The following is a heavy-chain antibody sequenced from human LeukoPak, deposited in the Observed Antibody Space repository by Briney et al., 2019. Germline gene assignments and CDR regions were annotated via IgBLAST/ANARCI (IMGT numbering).Heavy chain of an antibody. V-gene: IGHV4-4*07. J-gene: IGHJ6*03. D-gene: IGHD2-21*01. Sequence: PSETLSLTCTVSGGSISSYYWSWIRQPAGKGLEWIGRIYTSGSTNYNPSLKSRVTISVDTSKNQFSLKLSSVTAADTAVYYCARTAYCGGDCYWGHYYYYMDVWGKGTTVTVSS. CDR3: ARTAYCGGDCYWGHYYYYMDV. CDR1: GGSISSYY. CDR2: IYTSGST.